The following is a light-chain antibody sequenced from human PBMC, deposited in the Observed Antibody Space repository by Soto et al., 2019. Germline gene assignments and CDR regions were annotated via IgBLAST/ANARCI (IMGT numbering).Light chain of an antibody. CDR2: IDH. CDR3: ATWDDDLSAAV. Sequence: QAVVTQPPSLSGTPGQSVTISCSGSSSNIEGNTVHWYQHLPGTAPKLLIYIDHNRPSGIPDRFSGSKSGTSASLAISGLQSEDEADYYCATWDDDLSAAVFGGGTQLTVL. J-gene: IGLJ7*01. V-gene: IGLV1-44*01. CDR1: SSNIEGNT.